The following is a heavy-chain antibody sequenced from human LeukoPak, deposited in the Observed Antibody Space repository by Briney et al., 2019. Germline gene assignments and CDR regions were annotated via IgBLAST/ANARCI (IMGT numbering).Heavy chain of an antibody. CDR2: ISGDGGST. D-gene: IGHD1-7*01. CDR1: GFTFDDYA. J-gene: IGHJ4*02. V-gene: IGHV3-43*02. CDR3: AKVVTGTTDYFDY. Sequence: GGSLRLSCAASGFTFDDYAMHWVRQAPGKGLEWISLISGDGGSTYYADSVEGRFTISRDNSKNSLYLQMNSLRTEDTALYYCAKVVTGTTDYFDYWGQGTLVTVSS.